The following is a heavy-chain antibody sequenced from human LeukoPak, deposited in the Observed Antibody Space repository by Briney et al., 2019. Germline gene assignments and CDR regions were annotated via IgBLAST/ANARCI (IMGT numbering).Heavy chain of an antibody. V-gene: IGHV3-48*03. CDR2: ISSSGRTI. CDR3: ARDVGAY. J-gene: IGHJ4*02. Sequence: GSLRLSCAASGLTFSSYDMNWVRQAPGKGLEWVSYISSSGRTIYYADSVKGRFTVSRDNAQNSLYLQMNSLTAEDTAVYYCARDVGAYWGQGTLVTVSS. D-gene: IGHD2-15*01. CDR1: GLTFSSYD.